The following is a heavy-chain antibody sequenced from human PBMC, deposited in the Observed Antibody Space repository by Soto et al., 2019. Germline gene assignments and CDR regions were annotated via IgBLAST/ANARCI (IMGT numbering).Heavy chain of an antibody. CDR3: ARRGSGRWFDP. CDR1: GYTFSTSW. J-gene: IGHJ5*02. Sequence: EVQLVQSGAEVKKPGESLKISCQGSGYTFSTSWIAWVRQMPGKGLEWMGIIYPGNSDARYSPSFQGQVTISVDKSISTPYLQWSSLKASDTAIYYCARRGSGRWFDPWGQGTLVTVSS. V-gene: IGHV5-51*03. D-gene: IGHD2-15*01. CDR2: IYPGNSDA.